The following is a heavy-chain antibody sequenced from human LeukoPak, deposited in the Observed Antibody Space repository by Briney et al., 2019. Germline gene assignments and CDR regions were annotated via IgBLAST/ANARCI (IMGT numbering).Heavy chain of an antibody. CDR3: ARDRVGSYYYGSGTYYISSGWFDP. J-gene: IGHJ5*02. D-gene: IGHD3-10*01. CDR1: GDSVSSNSVA. CDR2: TYYKSKWYN. Sequence: SQTLSLTCAVSGDSVSSNSVAWNWIRQSPSRGLEWLGRTYYKSKWYNDYAVSVKSRITINPDTSKNQFSLQLNSVTPEDTAVYYCARDRVGSYYYGSGTYYISSGWFDPWGQGTLVTVSS. V-gene: IGHV6-1*01.